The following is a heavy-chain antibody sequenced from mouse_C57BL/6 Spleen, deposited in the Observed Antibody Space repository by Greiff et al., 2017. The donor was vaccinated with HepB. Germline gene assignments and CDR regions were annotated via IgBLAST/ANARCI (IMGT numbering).Heavy chain of an antibody. Sequence: QVQLQQPGAELVRPGTSVKLSCKASGYTFTSYWMHWVKQRPGQGLEWIGVIDPSDSYTNYNQKFKGKATLTVDTSSSTAYMQLSSLTSEDSAVYYCARLVDYAMDYWGQGTSVTVSS. CDR3: ARLVDYAMDY. V-gene: IGHV1-59*01. CDR1: GYTFTSYW. CDR2: IDPSDSYT. J-gene: IGHJ4*01.